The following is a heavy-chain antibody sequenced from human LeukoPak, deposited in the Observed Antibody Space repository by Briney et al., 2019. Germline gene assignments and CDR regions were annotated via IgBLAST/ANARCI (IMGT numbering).Heavy chain of an antibody. CDR3: ARGGGVQFDS. J-gene: IGHJ5*01. CDR2: ISPNSGVT. CDR1: GYSFTSYG. Sequence: ASVKVSCKASGYSFTSYGISWVRQAPGQGLEWMGWISPNSGVTNYAQKFQGRVTMTRDTSVSTAYMELTSLTSDDTAVYYCARGGGVQFDSWGQGTLVTVSS. D-gene: IGHD2-8*01. V-gene: IGHV1-2*02.